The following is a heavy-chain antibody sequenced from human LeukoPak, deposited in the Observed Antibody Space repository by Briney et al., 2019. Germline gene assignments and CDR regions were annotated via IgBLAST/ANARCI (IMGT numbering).Heavy chain of an antibody. Sequence: GGSLRLSCSVSGITLSNYGMSWVRQAPGKGLEWVAGISGSGGKTNYADSVKGRFTISSDNPKNTLYLQMSSLRVEDTAVYFCAKRGVVIRVFLVGFHKEAYYFDSWGQGALVTVSS. CDR3: AKRGVVIRVFLVGFHKEAYYFDS. J-gene: IGHJ4*02. CDR1: GITLSNYG. D-gene: IGHD3-10*01. CDR2: ISGSGGKT. V-gene: IGHV3-23*01.